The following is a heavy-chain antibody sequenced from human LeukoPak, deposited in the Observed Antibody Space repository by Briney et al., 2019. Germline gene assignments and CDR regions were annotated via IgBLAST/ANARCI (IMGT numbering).Heavy chain of an antibody. CDR2: IYYSGST. CDR3: ARVTTVVTPRVSDYYGMDV. D-gene: IGHD4-23*01. Sequence: SETLSLTCTVSGGSISSYYWSWIRQPPGKGLEWIGYIYYSGSTNYNPSLKSRVTISVDTFKNQFSLKLSSVTAADTAVYYCARVTTVVTPRVSDYYGMDVWGQGTTVTVSS. J-gene: IGHJ6*02. V-gene: IGHV4-59*01. CDR1: GGSISSYY.